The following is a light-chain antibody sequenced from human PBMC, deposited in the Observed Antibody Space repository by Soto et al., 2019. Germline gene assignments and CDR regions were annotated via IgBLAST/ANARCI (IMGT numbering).Light chain of an antibody. V-gene: IGKV1-5*01. CDR1: QSISSW. CDR3: QQYKSRRT. CDR2: DAS. J-gene: IGKJ1*01. Sequence: DIQMTQSPSTLSESVGDRVTITCRASQSISSWLAWYQQKPGNAPKFLIYDASTLQSGVPSRFSGSGSGTESTLTISSLQPDDSATYYCQQYKSRRTFGQGTKVDIK.